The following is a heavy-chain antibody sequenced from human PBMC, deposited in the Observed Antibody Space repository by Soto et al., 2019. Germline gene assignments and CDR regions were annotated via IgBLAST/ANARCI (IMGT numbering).Heavy chain of an antibody. CDR1: GGSISSSSYY. V-gene: IGHV4-39*01. Sequence: PSETLSLTCTVSGGSISSSSYYWGWIRQPPGKGLEWIGSIYYSGSTYYNPSLKSRVTISVDTSKNQFSLKLSSVTAADTVVYYCARHEGGSSWYDYYYMDVWGKGTTVTVSS. CDR3: ARHEGGSSWYDYYYMDV. J-gene: IGHJ6*03. D-gene: IGHD6-13*01. CDR2: IYYSGST.